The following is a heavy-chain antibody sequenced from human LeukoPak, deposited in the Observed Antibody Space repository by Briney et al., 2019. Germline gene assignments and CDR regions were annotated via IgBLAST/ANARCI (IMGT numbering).Heavy chain of an antibody. D-gene: IGHD2-15*01. CDR1: GYTFTSYG. Sequence: ASVKVSCKASGYTFTSYGISRVRQAPGQGLEWMGWISAYNGNTNYAQKLQGRVTMTTDTSTSTAYMELRSLRSDDTAVYYCARHRIYCSGGSCYSGDYWGQGTLVTVSS. CDR2: ISAYNGNT. J-gene: IGHJ4*02. CDR3: ARHRIYCSGGSCYSGDY. V-gene: IGHV1-18*01.